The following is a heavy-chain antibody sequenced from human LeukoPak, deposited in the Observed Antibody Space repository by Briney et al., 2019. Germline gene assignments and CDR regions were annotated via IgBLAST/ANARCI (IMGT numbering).Heavy chain of an antibody. J-gene: IGHJ4*02. Sequence: PGGSLRLSCAASGFIFSSYSMNWVRQAPGRGLEWISYIVLASGVTSYADSVKGRFAISSDTARNSLYLHMHSLRAEDTAVYYCTRDHNWAFDYWGQGALVTVSS. CDR3: TRDHNWAFDY. V-gene: IGHV3-48*04. CDR1: GFIFSSYS. D-gene: IGHD1-20*01. CDR2: IVLASGVT.